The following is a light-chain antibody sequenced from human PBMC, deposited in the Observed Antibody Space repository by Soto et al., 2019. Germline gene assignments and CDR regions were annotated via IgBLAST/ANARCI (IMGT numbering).Light chain of an antibody. CDR3: SSYTSSSTRV. CDR2: HVS. CDR1: SRNVGGYNY. J-gene: IGLJ1*01. V-gene: IGLV2-14*01. Sequence: QSVLTQPPSVSGSRAESTTVACTGNSRNVGGYNYVSWSQKHPGKATKLMIYHVSNRPSGLSNTFSGSTSLTSASLTISGLQADDEADYYCSSYTSSSTRVCGTGT.